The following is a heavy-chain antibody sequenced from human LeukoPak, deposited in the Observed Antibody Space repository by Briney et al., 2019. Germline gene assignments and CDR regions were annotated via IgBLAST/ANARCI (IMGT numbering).Heavy chain of an antibody. CDR3: ARDGGKLLSKAYDF. V-gene: IGHV1-2*02. J-gene: IGHJ4*02. CDR1: GYTFTGYY. Sequence: GASVKVSCKASGYTFTGYYLHWVRQAPGQGLEWMGWINPDTGGTSYAQKFLGRVTMTRDTSISAVFMEVRRLRSDETAVYYCARDGGKLLSKAYDFWGQGTLVTVSS. D-gene: IGHD2-21*01. CDR2: INPDTGGT.